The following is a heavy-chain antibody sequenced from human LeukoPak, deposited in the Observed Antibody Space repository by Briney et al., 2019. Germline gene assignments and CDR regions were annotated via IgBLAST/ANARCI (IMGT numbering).Heavy chain of an antibody. CDR2: INPNSGGS. CDR3: ARNNYDFWSGYNMDAFDI. D-gene: IGHD3-3*01. J-gene: IGHJ3*02. V-gene: IGHV1-2*02. Sequence: GASVKVSCKASGYTFTGYHMHWVRQAPGQGLEWMGWINPNSGGSTCTQKFQGRVTMTRDTSISTAYMELSRLRSDDTAVYYCARNNYDFWSGYNMDAFDIWGQGTMVTVSS. CDR1: GYTFTGYH.